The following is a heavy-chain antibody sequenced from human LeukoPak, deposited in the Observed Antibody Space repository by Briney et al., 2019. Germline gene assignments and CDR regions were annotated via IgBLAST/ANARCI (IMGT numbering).Heavy chain of an antibody. V-gene: IGHV4-31*03. CDR2: IYYSGST. D-gene: IGHD2-21*01. Sequence: SETLSLTCTVSGGSISSGGYYWSWIRQHPGKGLEWIGYIYYSGSTYYNPSLKSRVTISVDTPKNQFSLKLSSVTAADTAVYYCARGGGWGLQGYLDYWGQGTLVTVSS. J-gene: IGHJ4*02. CDR1: GGSISSGGYY. CDR3: ARGGGWGLQGYLDY.